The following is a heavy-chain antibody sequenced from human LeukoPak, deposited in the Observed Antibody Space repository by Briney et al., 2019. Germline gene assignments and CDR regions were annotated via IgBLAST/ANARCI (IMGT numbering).Heavy chain of an antibody. V-gene: IGHV3-48*04. Sequence: GSLRLSCAASGFTFSSYAMSWVRQAPGKGLEWVSYISSSGSTIYYADSVKGRFTISRDNAKNSLYLQMNSLRAEDTAVYYCARVGATAFKDIWGQGTMVTVSS. J-gene: IGHJ3*02. CDR1: GFTFSSYA. CDR3: ARVGATAFKDI. CDR2: ISSSGSTI. D-gene: IGHD1-26*01.